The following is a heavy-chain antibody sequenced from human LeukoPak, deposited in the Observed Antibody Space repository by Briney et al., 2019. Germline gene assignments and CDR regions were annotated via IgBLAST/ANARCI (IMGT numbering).Heavy chain of an antibody. CDR2: INPSGGST. V-gene: IGHV1-46*01. CDR1: GYTFTSYY. Sequence: VGSVKVSCKASGYTFTSYYMHWVRQAPGQGLEWMGIINPSGGSTNYAQKFQGRVTITADESTSTAYMELSSLRSEDTAVYYRARDYSREFDYWGQGTLVTVSS. D-gene: IGHD6-13*01. CDR3: ARDYSREFDY. J-gene: IGHJ4*02.